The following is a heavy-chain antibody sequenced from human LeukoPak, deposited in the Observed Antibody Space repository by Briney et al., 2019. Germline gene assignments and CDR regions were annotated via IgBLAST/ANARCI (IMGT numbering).Heavy chain of an antibody. CDR1: GFTFSSYE. D-gene: IGHD3-22*01. CDR3: ARDHTMIVDGDDAFDI. CDR2: ISSSGSTI. V-gene: IGHV3-48*03. Sequence: GGSLRLSCAASGFTFSSYEMNWVRQAPGKGLEWVSYISSSGSTIYYADSVKGRFTISRDNAKNSLYLRMNSLRAEDTAVYYCARDHTMIVDGDDAFDIWGQGTMVTVSS. J-gene: IGHJ3*02.